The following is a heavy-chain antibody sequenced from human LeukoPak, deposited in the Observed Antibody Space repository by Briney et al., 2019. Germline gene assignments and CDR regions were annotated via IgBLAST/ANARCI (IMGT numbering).Heavy chain of an antibody. CDR3: ARVTGYMIEDYFDY. D-gene: IGHD3-22*01. J-gene: IGHJ4*02. CDR2: IYHSGST. CDR1: GYSISSGYY. Sequence: SETLSLTCTVSGYSISSGYYWGWIRQPPGKGLEWIGSIYHSGSTYYNPSLKSRVTISVETSKNQFSLKLSSVTAADTAVYYCARVTGYMIEDYFDYWGQGTLVTVSS. V-gene: IGHV4-38-2*02.